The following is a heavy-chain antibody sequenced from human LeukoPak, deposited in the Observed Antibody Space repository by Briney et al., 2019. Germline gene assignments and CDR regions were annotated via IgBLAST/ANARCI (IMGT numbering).Heavy chain of an antibody. CDR3: ARGVVIAPQTFDY. J-gene: IGHJ4*02. CDR2: IYHSGST. D-gene: IGHD2-21*01. Sequence: SETLSLTCTVSGYSISSGYYWGWIRQPPGKGLEWIGSIYHSGSTYYNPSLKSRVTISVDTSKNQFSLKLSSVTAADTAVYYCARGVVIAPQTFDYWGQGTPVTVSS. CDR1: GYSISSGYY. V-gene: IGHV4-38-2*02.